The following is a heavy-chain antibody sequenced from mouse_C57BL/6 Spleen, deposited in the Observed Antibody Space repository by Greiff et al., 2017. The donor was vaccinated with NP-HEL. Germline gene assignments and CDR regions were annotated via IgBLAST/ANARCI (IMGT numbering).Heavy chain of an antibody. CDR3: ARYDYDAGYFDY. Sequence: QVQLQQSGAELVKPGASVKISCKASGYAFSSYWMNWVKQRPGKGLEWIGQIYPGDGDTNYNGKFKGKATLTADKSSSTAYMQLSSLTSEDSAVYFCARYDYDAGYFDYWGQGTTLTVSS. CDR2: IYPGDGDT. CDR1: GYAFSSYW. V-gene: IGHV1-80*01. J-gene: IGHJ2*01. D-gene: IGHD2-4*01.